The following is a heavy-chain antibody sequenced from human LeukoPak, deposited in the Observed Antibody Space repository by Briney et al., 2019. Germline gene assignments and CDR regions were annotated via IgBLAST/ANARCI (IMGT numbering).Heavy chain of an antibody. V-gene: IGHV3-7*01. CDR1: GFTFSSYW. D-gene: IGHD4-17*01. CDR2: IKQDGSEK. CDR3: ARVITVTILAFDI. J-gene: IGHJ3*02. Sequence: PGGSLRLACAASGFTFSSYWMSWVRQAPGKGREGVGNIKQDGSEKYYVDSVKGRFSISRDKAKHSLYLQMNSLRAEDTAVYYCARVITVTILAFDIWGQGTMVTVSS.